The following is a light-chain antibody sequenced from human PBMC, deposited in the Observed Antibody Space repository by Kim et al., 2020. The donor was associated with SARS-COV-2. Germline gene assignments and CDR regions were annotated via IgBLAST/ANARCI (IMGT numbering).Light chain of an antibody. Sequence: ELTQPPSASGTPGQRVTISCSGSSSNNGSNYVYWYQQRPGTAPNLLIYRNNQRPSGVPDRFSGSKSGTSASLAISGRRSEDEADYYCAAWDDSLRGVFGGGTQLTVL. J-gene: IGLJ2*01. CDR1: SSNNGSNY. CDR3: AAWDDSLRGV. CDR2: RNN. V-gene: IGLV1-47*01.